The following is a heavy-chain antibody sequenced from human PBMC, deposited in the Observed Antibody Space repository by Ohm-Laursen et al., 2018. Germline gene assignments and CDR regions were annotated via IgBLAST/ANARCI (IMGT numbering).Heavy chain of an antibody. CDR1: GGSVSSGSYY. CDR3: ARSDSSGYYYEY. CDR2: INHSGST. J-gene: IGHJ4*02. Sequence: SDTLSLTCTVSGGSVSSGSYYWSWIRQPPGKGLEWIGEINHSGSTNYNPSLKSRVTISIDTSKNQFSLKLSSVTAADTALYYCARSDSSGYYYEYWGQGTLVTVSS. V-gene: IGHV4-39*07. D-gene: IGHD3-22*01.